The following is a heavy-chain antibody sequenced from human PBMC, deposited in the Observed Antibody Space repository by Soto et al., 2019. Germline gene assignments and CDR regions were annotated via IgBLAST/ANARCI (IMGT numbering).Heavy chain of an antibody. V-gene: IGHV1-24*01. D-gene: IGHD3-3*01. J-gene: IGHJ4*02. CDR2: FDPEDGET. CDR1: GYTLTELS. CDR3: ATDPSITIFGVAPFDY. Sequence: ASVKVSCKVSGYTLTELSMHWVRQAPGKGLEWMGGFDPEDGETIYAQKFQGRVTMTEDTSTDTAYMELSSLRSEDTAVYYCATDPSITIFGVAPFDYWGQGTLVTVSS.